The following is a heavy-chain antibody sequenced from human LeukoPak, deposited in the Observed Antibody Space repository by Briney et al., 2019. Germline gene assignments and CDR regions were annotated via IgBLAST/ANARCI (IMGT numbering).Heavy chain of an antibody. CDR2: IYYSGST. V-gene: IGHV4-59*01. CDR1: GGSISSYY. D-gene: IGHD1-26*01. CDR3: ARSDGGSYYLYLPPLFDY. J-gene: IGHJ4*02. Sequence: SSETLSLTCTVSGGSISSYYWSWIRQPPGKGLEWIGYIYYSGSTNYNPSLKSRVTISVDTSKNQFSLKLSSVTAADTAVYYCARSDGGSYYLYLPPLFDYWGQGTLVTVSS.